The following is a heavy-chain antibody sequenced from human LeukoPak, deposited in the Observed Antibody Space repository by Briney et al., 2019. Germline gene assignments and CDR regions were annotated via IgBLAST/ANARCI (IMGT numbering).Heavy chain of an antibody. Sequence: ASVKVSCKVSGYTLTELCIHWVRQAPGKGLEWMGGFDPEDGETVYAQKFQGRVTMTRDTSTSTVYMELSSLRSEDTAVYYCARGYYYDSSGHEGDAFDIWGQGTMVTVSS. CDR1: GYTLTELC. D-gene: IGHD3-22*01. CDR3: ARGYYYDSSGHEGDAFDI. V-gene: IGHV1-24*01. J-gene: IGHJ3*02. CDR2: FDPEDGET.